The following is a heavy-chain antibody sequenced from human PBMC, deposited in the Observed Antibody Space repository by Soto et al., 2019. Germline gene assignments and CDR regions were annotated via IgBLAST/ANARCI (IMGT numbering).Heavy chain of an antibody. V-gene: IGHV4-31*03. Sequence: PSETLSLTCTVSGGSIYTGGFYWSRIRQLPGKGLEWLGYIYYTGITQYTPSRKSRLSISTDTSDNQFSLRLNSVTAADTAVYYCATSLVTSRARVDYWGQGTPVTVSS. D-gene: IGHD1-26*01. CDR2: IYYTGIT. CDR3: ATSLVTSRARVDY. CDR1: GGSIYTGGFY. J-gene: IGHJ4*02.